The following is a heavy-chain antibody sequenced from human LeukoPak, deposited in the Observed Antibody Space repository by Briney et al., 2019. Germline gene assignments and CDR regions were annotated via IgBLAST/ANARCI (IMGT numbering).Heavy chain of an antibody. J-gene: IGHJ4*02. CDR1: GYSFTNYY. CDR2: INPSGGST. CDR3: ARTRGYYFDY. V-gene: IGHV1-46*01. Sequence: RASVRVSCKASGYSFTNYYMHWVRQAPGQGLEWMGMINPSGGSTTYAKKFQGRVTMTRDMSTSTVYMELSSLTSEDTAVYYCARTRGYYFDYWGQGTLVTVSS.